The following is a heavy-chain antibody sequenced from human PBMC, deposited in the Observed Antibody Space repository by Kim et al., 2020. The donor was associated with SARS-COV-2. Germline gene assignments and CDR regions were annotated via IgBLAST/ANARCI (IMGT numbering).Heavy chain of an antibody. J-gene: IGHJ3*02. Sequence: SVKGRDTITRDNSKNTLYLQLKSPIAEDTAVYYCARVREYSSSRRGAFDIWGQGTMVTVSS. CDR3: ARVREYSSSRRGAFDI. D-gene: IGHD6-6*01. V-gene: IGHV3-30*07.